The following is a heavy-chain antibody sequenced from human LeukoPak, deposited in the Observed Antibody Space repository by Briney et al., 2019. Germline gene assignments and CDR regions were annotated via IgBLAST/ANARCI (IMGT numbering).Heavy chain of an antibody. D-gene: IGHD4-17*01. J-gene: IGHJ5*02. CDR1: GGSITGYY. V-gene: IGHV4-59*08. Sequence: SETLSLTCTVSGGSITGYYWSWIRQPPGKGLEYIGYIYYTGSINYNPSLKSRVTISVDTSKNQFSLKVSSVSAADTAVYYCARVDYGDYEKLGWLDPWGQGTLVTVYS. CDR3: ARVDYGDYEKLGWLDP. CDR2: IYYTGSI.